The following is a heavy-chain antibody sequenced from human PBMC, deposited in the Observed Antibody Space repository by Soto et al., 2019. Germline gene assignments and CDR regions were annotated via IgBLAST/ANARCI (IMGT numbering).Heavy chain of an antibody. V-gene: IGHV4-31*03. CDR2: IYYSGST. J-gene: IGHJ6*02. CDR1: GGSIRSGGYY. D-gene: IGHD5-18*01. CDR3: ARDRLMATAGTARHYFGLDV. Sequence: PSETLSLTCTVSGGSIRSGGYYRSWVRQSPRRGLEWIGNIYYSGSTYYNPSLKSRLTISVDTSKNQFSLNLSSVTAADTAVYYCARDRLMATAGTARHYFGLDVWGQGTTVTVSS.